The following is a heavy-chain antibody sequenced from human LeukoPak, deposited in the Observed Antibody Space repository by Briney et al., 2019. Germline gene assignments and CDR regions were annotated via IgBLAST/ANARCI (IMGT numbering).Heavy chain of an antibody. J-gene: IGHJ4*02. CDR2: INSDGSST. V-gene: IGHV3-74*01. CDR3: ARGSDSSGGGSDY. Sequence: GGSLRLSCAASGFTFSSYWMHWVRHAPGKGVVWVSRINSDGSSTSYADSVKGRFTISRDNAKNTLYLQMNSLRAEDTAVYYCARGSDSSGGGSDYWGQGTLVTVSS. CDR1: GFTFSSYW. D-gene: IGHD3-22*01.